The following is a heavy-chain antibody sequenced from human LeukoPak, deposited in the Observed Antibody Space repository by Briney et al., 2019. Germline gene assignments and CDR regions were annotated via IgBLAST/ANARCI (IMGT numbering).Heavy chain of an antibody. Sequence: SETLSLTCAVYGGSFSAYYWSWIRQPPGKGLQWIAEVNHRGDTNYNPSVKGRVTISVDTSKNQFSLKVTSLTAADTAVYYCARGPTISETGYFDYWGQGPWSPSPQ. V-gene: IGHV4-34*01. CDR1: GGSFSAYY. CDR2: VNHRGDT. J-gene: IGHJ4*03. D-gene: IGHD1-1*01. CDR3: ARGPTISETGYFDY.